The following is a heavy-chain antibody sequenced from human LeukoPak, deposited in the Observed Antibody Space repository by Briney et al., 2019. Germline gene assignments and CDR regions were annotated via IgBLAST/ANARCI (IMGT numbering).Heavy chain of an antibody. J-gene: IGHJ6*02. CDR1: GFTFSNYG. CDR3: ARDRRGWYYGMDV. V-gene: IGHV3-30*03. CDR2: ISFDGTNK. D-gene: IGHD6-19*01. Sequence: GGSLRLSCVASGFTFSNYGIHWVRQAPGRGLEWVAVISFDGTNKYYADSVKGRFTISRDNSKNTLYLQMNSLRGEDTAVYYCARDRRGWYYGMDVWGQGTTVTASS.